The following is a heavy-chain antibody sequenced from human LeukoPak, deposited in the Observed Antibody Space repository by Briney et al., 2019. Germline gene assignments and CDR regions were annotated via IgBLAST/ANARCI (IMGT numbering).Heavy chain of an antibody. D-gene: IGHD6-19*01. V-gene: IGHV1-8*01. Sequence: ASVKVSCKASGYTFTSYDINWVRQATGQGLEWMGWMNPNSGNTGYAQKFQGRVTMTRNTSISTAYMELSSLRSEDTAVYYCARRGSIAVAGQLFYHYYGMDVWGQGTTVTVSS. CDR1: GYTFTSYD. J-gene: IGHJ6*02. CDR3: ARRGSIAVAGQLFYHYYGMDV. CDR2: MNPNSGNT.